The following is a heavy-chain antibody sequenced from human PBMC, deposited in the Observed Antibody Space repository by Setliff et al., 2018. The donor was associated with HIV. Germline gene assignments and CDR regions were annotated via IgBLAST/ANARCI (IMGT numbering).Heavy chain of an antibody. J-gene: IGHJ4*02. Sequence: SVKVSCKASGFTFTNSAVQWVRQARGQRLEWIGWIVVGSGNTNYAQKFQERVTITRDMSTSRAYMELSGLRTEDTAVYYCARAVSGWYARKPSFDYWGQGTLVTV. CDR2: IVVGSGNT. CDR3: ARAVSGWYARKPSFDY. V-gene: IGHV1-58*01. D-gene: IGHD6-19*01. CDR1: GFTFTNSA.